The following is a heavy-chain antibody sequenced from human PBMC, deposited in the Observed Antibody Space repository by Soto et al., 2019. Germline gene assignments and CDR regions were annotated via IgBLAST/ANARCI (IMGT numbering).Heavy chain of an antibody. Sequence: GASVKVSCKASGGTFSSYAISWVRQAPGQGLEWMGGIIPIFGTANYAQKFQGRVTTTADESTSTAYMELSSLRSEDTAVYYCARDLTPRAFDIWGQGTMVTVSS. J-gene: IGHJ3*02. CDR3: ARDLTPRAFDI. CDR2: IIPIFGTA. V-gene: IGHV1-69*13. CDR1: GGTFSSYA.